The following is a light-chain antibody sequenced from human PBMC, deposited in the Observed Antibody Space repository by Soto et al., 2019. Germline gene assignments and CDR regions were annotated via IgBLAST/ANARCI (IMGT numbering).Light chain of an antibody. V-gene: IGKV3-20*01. CDR1: QSVSSSY. CDR3: QQYGSAPRT. CDR2: DAS. Sequence: EIVLTQSPGTLSLSPGERATLSCRASQSVSSSYLAWYQQKPGQAPRLLIYDASSRATGIPDRFSVSGPGPDFTLTSSRLAPEDFAVYYCQQYGSAPRTFDQGTKVEIK. J-gene: IGKJ1*01.